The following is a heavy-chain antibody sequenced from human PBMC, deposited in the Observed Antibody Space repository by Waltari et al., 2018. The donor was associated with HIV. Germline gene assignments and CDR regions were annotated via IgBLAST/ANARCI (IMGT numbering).Heavy chain of an antibody. D-gene: IGHD6-13*01. Sequence: VQLVQSGGEVRTPGASVKVSCKPSGATVTNFGLSWVRQDPGQGIEWMGWIYSGNANYAQKLQGRVTMTTDTSTSTAYMELRNLRSDDTAMYYCARVAAARQVDFWGQGTLVAVSS. CDR1: GATVTNFG. CDR2: IYSGNA. J-gene: IGHJ4*02. V-gene: IGHV1-18*01. CDR3: ARVAAARQVDF.